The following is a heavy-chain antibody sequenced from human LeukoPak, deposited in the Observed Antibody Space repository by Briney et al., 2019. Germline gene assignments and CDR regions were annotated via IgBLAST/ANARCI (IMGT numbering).Heavy chain of an antibody. CDR3: ANRPLIAVAGTDDY. J-gene: IGHJ4*02. CDR1: GFTVSSNY. D-gene: IGHD6-19*01. Sequence: GGSLRLSCAASGFTVSSNYMSWVRQAPGKGLEWVSVIYSGGSTYYADSVKGRFTISRDNSKNTLYLQMNSLRAEDTAVYYCANRPLIAVAGTDDYWGQGTLVTVSS. V-gene: IGHV3-66*01. CDR2: IYSGGST.